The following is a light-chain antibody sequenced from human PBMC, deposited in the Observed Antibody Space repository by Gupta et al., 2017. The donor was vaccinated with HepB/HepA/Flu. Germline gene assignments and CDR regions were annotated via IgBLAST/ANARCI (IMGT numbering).Light chain of an antibody. CDR2: EVS. V-gene: IGKV2D-29*01. CDR3: MQSKQVPPIT. Sequence: DLVLTQTPLSLSVTPGQPASISCKSSQSLLHTDGKTYLFWYLQKPGQPPRLLIYEVSNPFSGVPDRFSGSGSGTNFTLKISRVEAEDVGIYFCMQSKQVPPITFGQGTHVEIK. CDR1: QSLLHTDGKTY. J-gene: IGKJ5*01.